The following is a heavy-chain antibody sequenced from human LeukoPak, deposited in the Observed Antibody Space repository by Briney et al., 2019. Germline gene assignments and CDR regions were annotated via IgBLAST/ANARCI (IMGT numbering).Heavy chain of an antibody. J-gene: IGHJ4*02. D-gene: IGHD5-12*01. CDR3: ARGRGYRDYDRPLDY. V-gene: IGHV3-74*01. CDR2: INTDGNST. Sequence: GGSLRLSCAASGFTFSSYWMHWVRQVPGKGLVWVSRINTDGNSTRYADSVKGRFTISRDNSKNTLYVQMNSLRAEDTAIYYCARGRGYRDYDRPLDYWGQGTPVTVSS. CDR1: GFTFSSYW.